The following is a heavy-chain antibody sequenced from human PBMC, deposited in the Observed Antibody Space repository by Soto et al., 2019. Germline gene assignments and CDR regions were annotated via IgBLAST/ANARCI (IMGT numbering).Heavy chain of an antibody. CDR2: INPSGGST. D-gene: IGHD6-13*01. Sequence: ASVKVSCKASGYTFTSYYMHWVRQAPGQGLEWMGIINPSGGSTSYAQKFQGRVTMTRDNSKNTLYLQMNSLRAEDTAVYYCAREALTRGQQLVLFYYYGMDVWGQGTTVTVSS. CDR3: AREALTRGQQLVLFYYYGMDV. J-gene: IGHJ6*02. CDR1: GYTFTSYY. V-gene: IGHV1-46*01.